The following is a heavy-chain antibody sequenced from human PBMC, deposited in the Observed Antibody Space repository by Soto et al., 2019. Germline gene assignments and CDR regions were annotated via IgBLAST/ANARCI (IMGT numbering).Heavy chain of an antibody. CDR2: IYHSGRT. CDR3: ARGWNTMVRGVRIPYYCDY. J-gene: IGHJ4*02. CDR1: GGSISSSNW. Sequence: SETLSLTCAVSGGSISSSNWWSWVRQPPGKGLEWIGEIYHSGRTNYNPSLKSRVTISVDKSKNQCSLKLSSETAADTAVYYSARGWNTMVRGVRIPYYCDYCRPGTLSTVSS. D-gene: IGHD3-10*01. V-gene: IGHV4-4*02.